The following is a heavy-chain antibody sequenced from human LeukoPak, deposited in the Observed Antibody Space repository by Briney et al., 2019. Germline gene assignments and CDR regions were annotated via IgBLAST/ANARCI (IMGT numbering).Heavy chain of an antibody. CDR2: IDHQGST. V-gene: IGHV4-34*01. CDR3: AWTRDGYLRY. D-gene: IGHD5-24*01. Sequence: SETLSLTCAVYGGASSGYYVTWMRQAPGKGLEWIGEIDHQGSTNYNPSLKSRVTISVDTSKSQFSLRLSSVTAADTAVYYCAWTRDGYLRYWGQGTLVFVSS. CDR1: GGASSGYY. J-gene: IGHJ4*02.